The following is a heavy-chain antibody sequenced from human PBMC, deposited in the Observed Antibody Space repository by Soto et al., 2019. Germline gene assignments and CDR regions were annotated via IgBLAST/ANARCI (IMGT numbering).Heavy chain of an antibody. Sequence: GGSLTLSCAASGFTSSSYAMSWVRQAPGKGLEWVSAISGSGGSTYYADSVKGRFTISRDNSKNTLYLQMNSLRAEDTAVYYCANTYCSSTSCYAPFDYWGQGTLVTVSS. V-gene: IGHV3-23*01. J-gene: IGHJ4*02. CDR1: GFTSSSYA. CDR3: ANTYCSSTSCYAPFDY. D-gene: IGHD2-2*01. CDR2: ISGSGGST.